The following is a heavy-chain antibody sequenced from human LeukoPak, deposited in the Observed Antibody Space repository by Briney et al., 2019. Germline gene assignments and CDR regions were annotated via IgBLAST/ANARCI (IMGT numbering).Heavy chain of an antibody. Sequence: GGSLRLSCAASGFTFSHYAMNWVRQAPGKGLEWVSSISSDSNYIYYADSVKGRFTISRDNAKNSLYLQMNSLRAEDTAVYYCARDERRCSADTCYPFDYWGQGTLVTVSS. CDR2: ISSDSNYI. CDR1: GFTFSHYA. CDR3: ARDERRCSADTCYPFDY. D-gene: IGHD2-15*01. V-gene: IGHV3-21*01. J-gene: IGHJ4*02.